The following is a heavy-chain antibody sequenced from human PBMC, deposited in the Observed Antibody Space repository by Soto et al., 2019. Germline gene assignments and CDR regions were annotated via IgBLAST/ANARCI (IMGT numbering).Heavy chain of an antibody. CDR3: AKDKGGRYCSRTSCLYSFDY. J-gene: IGHJ4*02. CDR1: GFTFSTYA. V-gene: IGHV3-23*01. CDR2: ISDSGSI. Sequence: EVQLLESGGGLVQPGGSLRLSCTASGFTFSTYAMSWVRQAPGKGLEWVSTISDSGSIYYADSVKGRFTISRDNSKNTRYLEMNSLRAEDTAVYYCAKDKGGRYCSRTSCLYSFDYWGQGTLVTVSS. D-gene: IGHD2-2*01.